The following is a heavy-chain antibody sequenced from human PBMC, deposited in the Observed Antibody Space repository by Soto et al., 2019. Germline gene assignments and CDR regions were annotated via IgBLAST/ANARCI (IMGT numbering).Heavy chain of an antibody. CDR1: GFTFGDHA. D-gene: IGHD3-3*01. CDR2: ISRDSDIL. CDR3: AKDNGGVRSAPRGVSYYYYGMDV. Sequence: PGGSLRLSCIASGFTFGDHAMHWVRQVPGRGLEWVSGISRDSDILHYGASVQGRCTISRDNAKNSLYLEMKSLRPEDTAIYVCAKDNGGVRSAPRGVSYYYYGMDVWGQGTTVTVSS. V-gene: IGHV3-9*01. J-gene: IGHJ6*02.